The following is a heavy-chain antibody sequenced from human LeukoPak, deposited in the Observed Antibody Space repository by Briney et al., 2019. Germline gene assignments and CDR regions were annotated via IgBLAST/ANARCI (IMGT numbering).Heavy chain of an antibody. CDR2: INPNSGGT. CDR1: GYTFTGYY. J-gene: IGHJ4*02. V-gene: IGHV1-2*02. D-gene: IGHD1-26*01. CDR3: ASYSGSYHAIDY. Sequence: ASVKVSCKASGYTFTGYYMHWVRQAPGQGLEWMGWINPNSGGTNYAQKFQGRVTMIRDTSISTAYMELSRLRSDDTAVYYCASYSGSYHAIDYWGQGTLVTVSS.